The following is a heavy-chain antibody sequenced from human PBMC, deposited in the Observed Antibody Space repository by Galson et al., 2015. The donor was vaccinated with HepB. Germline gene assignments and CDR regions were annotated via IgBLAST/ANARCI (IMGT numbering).Heavy chain of an antibody. J-gene: IGHJ4*02. D-gene: IGHD6-13*01. V-gene: IGHV3-48*01. CDR3: ARGVDSSSWTFSY. CDR2: ISSSSGTI. CDR1: GFTFSSYS. Sequence: SLRLSCAASGFTFSSYSMNWVRQAPGKGLEWISYISSSSGTIYYADSVKGRFTISRDNAKNSLYLQMNSLRAEDTAVYYCARGVDSSSWTFSYWGQGTLVTVSS.